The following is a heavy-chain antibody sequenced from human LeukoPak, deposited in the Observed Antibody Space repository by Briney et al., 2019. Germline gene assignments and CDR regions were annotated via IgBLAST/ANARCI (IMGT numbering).Heavy chain of an antibody. D-gene: IGHD4-17*01. CDR2: ITPSGDNT. J-gene: IGHJ4*02. CDR1: GFSFSSYD. Sequence: GGSLRLSCAASGFSFSSYDMSWVRQAPGRGLGWVSAITPSGDNTWCAESMKGRFTISRDNSKNTLYLQMSSLRAEDTAVYYCAKHQVRSHDYWGQGTLVTVSS. V-gene: IGHV3-23*01. CDR3: AKHQVRSHDY.